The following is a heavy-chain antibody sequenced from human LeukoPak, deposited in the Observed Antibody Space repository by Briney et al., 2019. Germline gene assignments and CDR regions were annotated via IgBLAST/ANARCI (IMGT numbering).Heavy chain of an antibody. J-gene: IGHJ5*02. D-gene: IGHD2-2*02. V-gene: IGHV4-31*03. CDR2: IYYSGST. Sequence: ASETLSLTCTVSGVSISSGGNYWSWIRQHPGRGLEWIGYIYYSGSTYYNPSLKSRVIISVDTSKNQFSLKLSPVTAADTAVYYCAREIRGYCSSTSCYTWFDPWGQGTLVTVSS. CDR3: AREIRGYCSSTSCYTWFDP. CDR1: GVSISSGGNY.